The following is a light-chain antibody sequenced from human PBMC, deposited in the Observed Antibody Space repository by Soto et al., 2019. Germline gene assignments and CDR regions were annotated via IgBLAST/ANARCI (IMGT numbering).Light chain of an antibody. J-gene: IGLJ3*02. CDR2: SDS. CDR3: QVWDSSTGV. CDR1: KIERKN. Sequence: SYELTQPLSVSVALGQTARVTCGGNKIERKNVHWYQQRPGQAPVLVIYSDSNRPSGIPERFSGSNSGNTVTLTISRAQAWAEAEYYCQVWDSSTGVFGGGTKLTVL. V-gene: IGLV3-9*01.